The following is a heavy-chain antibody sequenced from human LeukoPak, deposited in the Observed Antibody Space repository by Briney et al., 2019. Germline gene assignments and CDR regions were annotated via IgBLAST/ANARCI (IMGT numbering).Heavy chain of an antibody. CDR3: ATLGEYYDTSGYYYN. V-gene: IGHV4-34*01. CDR1: GGSFSGYY. Sequence: SETLSLTCGVYGGSFSGYYWSWIRQPPGKGLEWIGEINHSGSTYYNPFLKRRVTISVDSPKNQFSLELTSVTAADTAVYYCATLGEYYDTSGYYYNWGQGTLVTVSS. CDR2: INHSGST. J-gene: IGHJ4*02. D-gene: IGHD3-22*01.